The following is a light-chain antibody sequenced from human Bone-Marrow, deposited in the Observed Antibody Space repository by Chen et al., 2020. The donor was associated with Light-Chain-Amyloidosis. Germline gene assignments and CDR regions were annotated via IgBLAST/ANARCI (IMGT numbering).Light chain of an antibody. CDR3: SSYTITNTLV. CDR2: EVT. CDR1: GGDNH. V-gene: IGLV2-14*01. Sequence: GGDNHVSWYQQHPDKAPKLMIYEVTNRPSWVPDRFSGSKSDNMASLTISGLQTEDEADYFCSSYTITNTLVFGSGTRVTVL. J-gene: IGLJ1*01.